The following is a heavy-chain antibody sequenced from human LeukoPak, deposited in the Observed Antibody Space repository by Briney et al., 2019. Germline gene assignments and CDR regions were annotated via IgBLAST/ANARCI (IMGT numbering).Heavy chain of an antibody. CDR2: IRSKAYGGTT. D-gene: IGHD3-10*01. CDR3: TRYYYYSGSNSYFY. V-gene: IGHV3-49*04. Sequence: PGGSLRLSCTASGFTFADYTMSWVRQAPGKGLEWVSFIRSKAYGGTTEYAASVKGRFTISRDDSKSIAYPQMNSLKTEDTAVYYCTRYYYYSGSNSYFYWGQGTLVTVSS. J-gene: IGHJ4*02. CDR1: GFTFADYT.